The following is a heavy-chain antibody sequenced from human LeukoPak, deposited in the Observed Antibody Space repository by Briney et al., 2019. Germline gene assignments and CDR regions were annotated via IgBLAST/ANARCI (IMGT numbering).Heavy chain of an antibody. Sequence: PGGSLRLSCTASGFTFSSYGMHWVRQAPGKGLEWVAVIWYDGSNKYYADSVKGRFTISRDNSKNTLYLQMNSLRAEDTAVYYCARVISDFWSGSEEYYYYMDVWGKGTTVTVSS. CDR3: ARVISDFWSGSEEYYYYMDV. V-gene: IGHV3-33*01. D-gene: IGHD3-3*01. J-gene: IGHJ6*03. CDR1: GFTFSSYG. CDR2: IWYDGSNK.